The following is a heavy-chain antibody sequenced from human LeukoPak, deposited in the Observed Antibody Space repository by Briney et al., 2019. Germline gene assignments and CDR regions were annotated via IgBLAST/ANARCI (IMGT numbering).Heavy chain of an antibody. CDR3: ARDIRITMVRGVIIMGY. CDR2: ISAYNGNK. CDR1: GYTFTSYG. D-gene: IGHD3-10*01. Sequence: ASVKVSRKASGYTFTSYGISWVRQAPGQGLEWMGWISAYNGNKNYVQKLQGRVTRPTATSTGKAYMGLRSLRSDDTAVYYCARDIRITMVRGVIIMGYWGQGTLVTVSS. J-gene: IGHJ4*02. V-gene: IGHV1-18*01.